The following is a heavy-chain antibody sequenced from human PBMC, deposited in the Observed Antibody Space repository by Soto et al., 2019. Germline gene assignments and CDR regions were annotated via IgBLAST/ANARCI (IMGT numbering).Heavy chain of an antibody. CDR3: ARRPHIAAAGIDY. CDR1: GGSISSSSYY. J-gene: IGHJ4*02. CDR2: IYYSGST. D-gene: IGHD6-13*01. V-gene: IGHV4-39*01. Sequence: SETLSLTCTVSGGSISSSSYYWGWIRQPPGKGLEWIGSIYYSGSTYYNTSLKNRDNISVDTSNIQFSLMLSSLTVADTAVYYCARRPHIAAAGIDYWGQGTLVTVSS.